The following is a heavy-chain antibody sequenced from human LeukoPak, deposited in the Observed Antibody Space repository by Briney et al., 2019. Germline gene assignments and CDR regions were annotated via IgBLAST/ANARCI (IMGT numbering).Heavy chain of an antibody. D-gene: IGHD4-11*01. Sequence: SETLSLTCAVYGGSFSGYYWSWIRQPLGKGLEWIGEINHSGSTNYNPSLKSRVTISVDTSKNQFSLKLSSVTAADTAVYYCARSTTTLDPWGQGTLVTVSS. CDR1: GGSFSGYY. V-gene: IGHV4-34*01. CDR2: INHSGST. CDR3: ARSTTTLDP. J-gene: IGHJ5*02.